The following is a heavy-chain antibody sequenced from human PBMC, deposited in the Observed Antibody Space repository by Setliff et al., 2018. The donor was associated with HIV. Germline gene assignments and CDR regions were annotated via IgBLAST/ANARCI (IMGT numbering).Heavy chain of an antibody. CDR3: ARLSSGWSGISHFDY. D-gene: IGHD6-19*01. Sequence: GESLKISCAASGFTFSNFAMSWVRQAPGKGLEWVSAISATAGDTYYADSVKGRFTISRDNSKNTLYLQMNSLRAEDTAVYYCARLSSGWSGISHFDYWGQRTLVTAPQ. V-gene: IGHV3-23*01. CDR2: ISATAGDT. CDR1: GFTFSNFA. J-gene: IGHJ4*02.